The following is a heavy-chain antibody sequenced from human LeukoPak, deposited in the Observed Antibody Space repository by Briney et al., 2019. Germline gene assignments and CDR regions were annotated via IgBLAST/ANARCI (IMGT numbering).Heavy chain of an antibody. J-gene: IGHJ4*02. D-gene: IGHD5-18*01. CDR2: INHSGST. CDR3: ARRSGAMVTHNNFDY. CDR1: GGSFSGYY. Sequence: SETLSLTCAVYGGSFSGYYWSWIRQPPGKGLEWIGEINHSGSTNYNPSLKSRVTISVDTSKNQFSLKLSSVTAADTAVYYCARRSGAMVTHNNFDYWGQGNPGHRLL. V-gene: IGHV4-34*01.